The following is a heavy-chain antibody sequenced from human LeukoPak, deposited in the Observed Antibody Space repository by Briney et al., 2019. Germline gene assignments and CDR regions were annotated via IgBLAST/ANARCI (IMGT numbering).Heavy chain of an antibody. V-gene: IGHV3-23*01. CDR2: ISGSGITT. Sequence: GGSLRLSCAASGFTFSNYAMNWVRQAPGKGLEWVSTISGSGITTYYAASVKGRFTISRDNSKNTLYLQMNSLRAEDTAVYYCARRSSGSPPYYFDYWGQGTLVTVSS. CDR1: GFTFSNYA. D-gene: IGHD1-26*01. J-gene: IGHJ4*02. CDR3: ARRSSGSPPYYFDY.